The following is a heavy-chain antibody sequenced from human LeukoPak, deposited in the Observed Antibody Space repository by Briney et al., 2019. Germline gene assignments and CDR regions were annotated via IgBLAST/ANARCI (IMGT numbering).Heavy chain of an antibody. CDR3: ARRNWNDAYQTGGMDV. CDR2: IIPILGIA. D-gene: IGHD1-1*01. Sequence: SVKVSCKASGGTSSSYAISWVRQAPGQGLEWMGRIIPILGIANYAQKFQGRVTITADKSTSTAYMELSSLRSEDTAVYYCARRNWNDAYQTGGMDVWGQGTTVTVSS. J-gene: IGHJ6*02. CDR1: GGTSSSYA. V-gene: IGHV1-69*04.